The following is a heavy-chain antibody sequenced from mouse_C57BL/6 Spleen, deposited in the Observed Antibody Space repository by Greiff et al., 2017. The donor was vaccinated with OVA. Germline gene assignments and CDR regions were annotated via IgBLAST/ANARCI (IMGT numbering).Heavy chain of an antibody. CDR3: ARDDGYYEGGAMDY. D-gene: IGHD2-3*01. CDR1: GFSLTSYG. Sequence: QVQLQQSGPGLVAPSQSLSITCTVSGFSLTSYGVDWVRQSPGKGLEWLGVIWGVGSTNYNSALKSRLSISKDNSKSQVFLKMNRLQTDDTAMYYCARDDGYYEGGAMDYWGQGTSVTVAS. V-gene: IGHV2-6*01. J-gene: IGHJ4*01. CDR2: IWGVGST.